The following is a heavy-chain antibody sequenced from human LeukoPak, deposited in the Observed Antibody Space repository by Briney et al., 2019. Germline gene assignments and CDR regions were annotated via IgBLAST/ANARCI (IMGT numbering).Heavy chain of an antibody. CDR3: ARDRDYGFDY. CDR1: GFIFSVYS. J-gene: IGHJ4*02. Sequence: GGSLRLSCAASGFIFSVYSMHWVRQAPGKGLEWVSNIRSGGSSMYYADSVKGRFTVSRDNAKNSLHLQMNGLRVEDTAVYYCARDRDYGFDYWGQGPLVTVSS. D-gene: IGHD4-17*01. CDR2: IRSGGSSM. V-gene: IGHV3-48*01.